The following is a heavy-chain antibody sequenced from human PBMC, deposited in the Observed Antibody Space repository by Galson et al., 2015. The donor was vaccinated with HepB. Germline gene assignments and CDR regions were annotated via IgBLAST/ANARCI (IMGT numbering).Heavy chain of an antibody. CDR1: GYSFNTYW. J-gene: IGHJ5*02. V-gene: IGHV5-51*01. CDR3: ARRYNRGPPIRGWFDP. D-gene: IGHD1-14*01. CDR2: IYPGDSDT. Sequence: QSGAEVKKSGESLKISCKGSGYSFNTYWIGWVRQMPGKGLEWMAIIYPGDSDTRYSPSFEGQVTISADTSINTAYLQWSSLKASGTAMYYCARRYNRGPPIRGWFDPWGQGTLVTVSS.